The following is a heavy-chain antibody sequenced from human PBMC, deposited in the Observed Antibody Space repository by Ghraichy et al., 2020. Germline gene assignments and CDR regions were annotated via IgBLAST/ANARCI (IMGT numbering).Heavy chain of an antibody. CDR2: ISYSERT. D-gene: IGHD4-17*01. J-gene: IGHJ4*02. CDR1: GGSISGYY. CDR3: ASSPPNRDYLPYFDY. V-gene: IGHV4-59*01. Sequence: SETLSLTCTVSGGSISGYYWNWIRQPPGKGLEWIGYISYSERTNYNPSLKSRVTMSVDTSKKQSSLKLSSVTAAETAVYYCASSPPNRDYLPYFDYWGQGALVTVSS.